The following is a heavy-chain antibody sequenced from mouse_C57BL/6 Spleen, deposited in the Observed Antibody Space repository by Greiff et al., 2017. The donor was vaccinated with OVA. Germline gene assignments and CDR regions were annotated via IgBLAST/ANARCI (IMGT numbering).Heavy chain of an antibody. J-gene: IGHJ2*01. CDR3: ARLGYDDLDY. Sequence: VQLQESGPELVKPGASVKISCKASGYAFSSSWMNWVKQRPGKGLEWIGRIYPGDGDTNYNGKFKGKATLTADKSSSTAYMQLSSLTSEDSAVDFCARLGYDDLDYWGQGTTLTVSS. CDR1: GYAFSSSW. CDR2: IYPGDGDT. D-gene: IGHD2-14*01. V-gene: IGHV1-82*01.